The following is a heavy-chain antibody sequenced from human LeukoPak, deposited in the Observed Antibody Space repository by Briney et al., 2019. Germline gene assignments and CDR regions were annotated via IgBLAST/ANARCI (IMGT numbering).Heavy chain of an antibody. V-gene: IGHV4-34*01. Sequence: PSETLSLTCAVYGGSFSGYYWSWIRQPPGKGLEWIGEINHSGSTNYNPSLKSRVTISVDTSKNQFSLKLSSVTAADTAVYYCARHGDYDYVWGSYRSSSRGRFVRNWFDPWGQGTLVTVSS. J-gene: IGHJ5*02. D-gene: IGHD3-16*02. CDR2: INHSGST. CDR1: GGSFSGYY. CDR3: ARHGDYDYVWGSYRSSSRGRFVRNWFDP.